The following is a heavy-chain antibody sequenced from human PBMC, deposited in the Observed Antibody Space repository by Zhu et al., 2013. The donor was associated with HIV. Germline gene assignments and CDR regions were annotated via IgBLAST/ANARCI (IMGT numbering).Heavy chain of an antibody. CDR3: ASSVGSSSWYTNAFDI. Sequence: VQLVQSGAEVKKPGSSVKVSCKASGGTFSSYAISWVRQAPGQGLEWMGGIIPIFGTANYAQKFQGRVTITADKSTSTAYMELSSLRSEDTAVYYCASSVGSSSWYTNAFDIWGQGTMVTVSS. J-gene: IGHJ3*02. CDR1: GGTFSSYA. V-gene: IGHV1-69*06. CDR2: IIPIFGTA. D-gene: IGHD6-13*01.